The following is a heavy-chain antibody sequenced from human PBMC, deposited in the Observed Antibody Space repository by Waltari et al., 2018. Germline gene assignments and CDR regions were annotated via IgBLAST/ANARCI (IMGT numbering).Heavy chain of an antibody. CDR1: AFTFRNNW. CDR3: ARDLVGKDDF. Sequence: EVQLGESGGGLVQPGGSLRLCCAASAFTFRNNWMHWVRQAPGKGLVWVARIDPGGRTINHADSVRGRFTISRDDAKDTLYLQMDSLRPEDTAVYHCARDLVGKDDFWGQGTLVIVSS. D-gene: IGHD2-8*02. V-gene: IGHV3-74*01. CDR2: IDPGGRTI. J-gene: IGHJ4*02.